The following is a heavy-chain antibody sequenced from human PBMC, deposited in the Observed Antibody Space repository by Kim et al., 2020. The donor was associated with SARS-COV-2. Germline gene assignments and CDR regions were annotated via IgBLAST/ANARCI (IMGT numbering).Heavy chain of an antibody. CDR2: K. J-gene: IGHJ4*02. Sequence: KYYSDSVKGRVTNSRDNSKNTLYLQMNSLRAEDTAVYYCAKIIAVAPSFDYWGQGTLVTVSS. D-gene: IGHD6-19*01. CDR3: AKIIAVAPSFDY. V-gene: IGHV3-30*02.